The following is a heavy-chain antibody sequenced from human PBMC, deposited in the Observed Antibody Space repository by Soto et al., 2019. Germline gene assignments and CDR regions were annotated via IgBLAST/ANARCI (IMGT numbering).Heavy chain of an antibody. V-gene: IGHV3-30*18. CDR3: AKGRLESYYYYYGMDA. CDR2: TSYDGNRN. J-gene: IGHJ6*02. CDR1: GFTLNNYG. Sequence: QMQLVESGGGVVQPGGSLRLSCAASGFTLNNYGMHWVRQAPGKGLEWVAFTSYDGNRNYYGDSVKGRFTISSDNSKNPRYLQMNSLRPEDTAVYYCAKGRLESYYYYYGMDAWGHGTTVTVCS.